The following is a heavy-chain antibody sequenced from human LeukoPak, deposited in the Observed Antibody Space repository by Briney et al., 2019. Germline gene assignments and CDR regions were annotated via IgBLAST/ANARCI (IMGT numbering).Heavy chain of an antibody. CDR3: ARGLVYPVVVAATPLYNGMDV. CDR2: ISAYNGNT. Sequence: ASVKVSCKASGYTFTSYGISWVRQAPGQGLEWMGWISAYNGNTNYAQKLQGRVTMTTDTSTSTAYMELRSLRSDDTAVYYCARGLVYPVVVAATPLYNGMDVWGQGTTVTVSS. J-gene: IGHJ6*02. CDR1: GYTFTSYG. D-gene: IGHD2-15*01. V-gene: IGHV1-18*01.